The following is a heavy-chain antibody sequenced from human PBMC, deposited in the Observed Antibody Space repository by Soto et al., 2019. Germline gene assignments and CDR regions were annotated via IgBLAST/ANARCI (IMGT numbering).Heavy chain of an antibody. CDR3: ARRSLNGDFADY. CDR1: GYSFANYW. V-gene: IGHV5-51*01. J-gene: IGHJ4*02. Sequence: GESLKISCKGSGYSFANYWIAWVRQMPGKGLEWMGIIFPDDSDTRYSPSFRGQVTISADKSISTAYLQWSSLKASDTAMYYCARRSLNGDFADYWGQGTLVTVSS. D-gene: IGHD4-17*01. CDR2: IFPDDSDT.